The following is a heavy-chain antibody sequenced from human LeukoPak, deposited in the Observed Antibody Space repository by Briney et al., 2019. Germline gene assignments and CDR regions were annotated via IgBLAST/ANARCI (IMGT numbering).Heavy chain of an antibody. CDR1: GFAFSSYA. J-gene: IGHJ4*02. Sequence: QAGGSLRLSCAASGFAFSSYAMSWVRQAPGKGLEWVSAISGSGGSTYYADSVKGRFTISRDNSKNTLYLQMNSLRAEDTAVYYCAKERGSYYDSSGYRDWGQGTLVTVSS. D-gene: IGHD3-22*01. CDR3: AKERGSYYDSSGYRD. V-gene: IGHV3-23*01. CDR2: ISGSGGST.